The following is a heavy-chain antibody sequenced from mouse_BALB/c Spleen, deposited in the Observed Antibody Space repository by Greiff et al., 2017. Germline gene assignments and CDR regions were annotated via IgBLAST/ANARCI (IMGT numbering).Heavy chain of an antibody. CDR3: ARDAREDYAMDY. V-gene: IGHV7-1*02. Sequence: EVKVVESGGGLVQPGGSLRLSCATSGFTFSDFYMAWVRQPPGKRLEWIAASRNKANDSTTEYSASVKGRFIVSRDTYKSILYLQMNALRAEDTAMYYCARDAREDYAMDYWGQGTSVTVSS. J-gene: IGHJ4*01. CDR1: GFTFSDFY. CDR2: SRNKANDSTT.